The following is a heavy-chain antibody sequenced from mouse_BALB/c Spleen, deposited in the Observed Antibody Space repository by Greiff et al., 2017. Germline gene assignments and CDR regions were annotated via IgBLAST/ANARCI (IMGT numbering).Heavy chain of an antibody. CDR1: GYSFTDYN. J-gene: IGHJ3*01. D-gene: IGHD2-1*01. Sequence: EVKLVESGPELVKPGASVKVSCKASGYSFTDYNMYWVKQSHGKSLEWIGYIDPYNGGTSYNQKFKGKATLTVDKSSSTAFMHLNSLTSEDSAVYYCARGHYGNYPAWFAYWGQGTLVTVSA. CDR2: IDPYNGGT. CDR3: ARGHYGNYPAWFAY. V-gene: IGHV1S135*01.